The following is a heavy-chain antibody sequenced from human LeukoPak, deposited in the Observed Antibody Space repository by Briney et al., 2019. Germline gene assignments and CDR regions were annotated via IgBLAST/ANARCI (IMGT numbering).Heavy chain of an antibody. CDR3: ARASRGHDY. V-gene: IGHV4-59*01. CDR1: GGSISSSY. J-gene: IGHJ4*02. Sequence: SETLSLTCTVSGGSISSSYWSWIRQPPGKGLEWIGYIYYSGNSNYNPSLKSRVTISVDTSKNKCSLKVTSVTAADTAVYYCARASRGHDYWGQGTLVTVSS. D-gene: IGHD3-10*01. CDR2: IYYSGNS.